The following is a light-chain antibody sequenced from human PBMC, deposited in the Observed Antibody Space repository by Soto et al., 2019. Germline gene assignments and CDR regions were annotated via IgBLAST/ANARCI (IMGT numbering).Light chain of an antibody. CDR2: GAS. CDR3: QQYGSSPPT. V-gene: IGKV3-20*01. Sequence: EIVLTQSPGTLSLSPGERATLSCRASHSVSSSYLAWYRQKPGQTPRLLIYGASSRATGIPDRFSGSGSGTDFTLTISRLEPEDFSVYYCQQYGSSPPTFGQGTRLEIK. CDR1: HSVSSSY. J-gene: IGKJ5*01.